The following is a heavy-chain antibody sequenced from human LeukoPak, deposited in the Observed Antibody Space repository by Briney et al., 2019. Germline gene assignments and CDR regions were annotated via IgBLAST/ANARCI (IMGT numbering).Heavy chain of an antibody. J-gene: IGHJ3*02. CDR3: ARAPRDLRYFDWLQVAAFDI. V-gene: IGHV4-59*02. Sequence: SETLSLTCNVSGGSVTNLYWSWIRQPPGKGLEWIGYIYYNGSPNYNPSLKSRVTISVDTSKNQFSLKLSSVTAADTAVYYCARAPRDLRYFDWLQVAAFDIWGQGTMVTVSS. CDR2: IYYNGSP. CDR1: GGSVTNLY. D-gene: IGHD3-9*01.